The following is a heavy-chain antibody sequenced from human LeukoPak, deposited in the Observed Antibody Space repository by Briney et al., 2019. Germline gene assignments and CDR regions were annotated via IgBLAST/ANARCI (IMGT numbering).Heavy chain of an antibody. CDR2: IIPIFGTA. D-gene: IGHD3-22*01. CDR3: ARGRYYYDSSGLLDYYYMDV. Sequence: SVKVSCKASGGTFSSYAISWVRQAPGQGLEWMGGIIPIFGTANYAQKFQGRVTIAADESTSTAYMELSSLRSEDTAVYYCARGRYYYDSSGLLDYYYMDVWGKGTTVTISS. J-gene: IGHJ6*03. CDR1: GGTFSSYA. V-gene: IGHV1-69*13.